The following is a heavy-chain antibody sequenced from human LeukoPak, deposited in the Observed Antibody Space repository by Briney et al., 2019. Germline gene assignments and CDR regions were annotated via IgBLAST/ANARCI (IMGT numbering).Heavy chain of an antibody. J-gene: IGHJ3*02. CDR1: GFTFSSYG. V-gene: IGHV3-33*01. Sequence: GRSLRLSCAASGFTFSSYGMHWVRQAPGKGLEWVAVIWYDGSNKYYADSVKGRFTISRDNSKNTLYLQMNSLRAEDTAVYYCARDHPDYYDAFDIWGQGTMVTVSS. D-gene: IGHD3-10*01. CDR3: ARDHPDYYDAFDI. CDR2: IWYDGSNK.